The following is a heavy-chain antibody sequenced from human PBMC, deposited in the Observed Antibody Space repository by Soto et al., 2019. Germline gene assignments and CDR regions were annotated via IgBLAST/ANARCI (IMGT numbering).Heavy chain of an antibody. CDR1: GFTFDDYA. J-gene: IGHJ4*01. V-gene: IGHV3-9*01. CDR3: VKDSYADFHRVLSTAEYFFDY. Sequence: GGSLRLSCTASGFTFDDYAMHWVRQGPGRGLEWVSGITWNSGKRAYADSVKGRFTIARDDDNNSLYLQMNSLRPEDTALYYCVKDSYADFHRVLSTAEYFFDYWGHGTLVTVSS. CDR2: ITWNSGKR. D-gene: IGHD2-15*01.